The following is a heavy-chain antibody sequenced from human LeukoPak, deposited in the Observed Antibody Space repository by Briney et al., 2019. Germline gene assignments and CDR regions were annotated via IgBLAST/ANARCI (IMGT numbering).Heavy chain of an antibody. CDR1: GFTFSSYE. V-gene: IGHV3-48*03. CDR3: ARVVAGTIAAFDI. D-gene: IGHD6-19*01. Sequence: PGGSLRLSCAASGFTFSSYEMNWVRQAPGKGLGWVSYISSSGSTIYYADSVKGRFTISRDNAKNSLYLQMNSLRAEDTAVYYCARVVAGTIAAFDIWGQGTMDTVSS. CDR2: ISSSGSTI. J-gene: IGHJ3*02.